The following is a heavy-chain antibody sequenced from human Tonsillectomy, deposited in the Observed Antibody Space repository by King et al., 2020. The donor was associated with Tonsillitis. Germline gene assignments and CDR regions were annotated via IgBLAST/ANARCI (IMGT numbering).Heavy chain of an antibody. CDR3: ARPKRWRYCSGGSCASGAFDI. J-gene: IGHJ3*02. CDR1: GGSFSGYY. Sequence: VQLQQWGAGLLKPSETLSLTCAVYGGSFSGYYWSWIRQPPGKGLEWIGEINHSGSTNYNPSLKSRVTISVDTSKNQFSLKLSSVTAADTAVYYCARPKRWRYCSGGSCASGAFDIWGQGTMVTVSS. D-gene: IGHD2-15*01. CDR2: INHSGST. V-gene: IGHV4-34*01.